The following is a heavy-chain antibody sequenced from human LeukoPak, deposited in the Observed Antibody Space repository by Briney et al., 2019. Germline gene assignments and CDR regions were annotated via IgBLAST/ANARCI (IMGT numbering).Heavy chain of an antibody. V-gene: IGHV3-43*01. CDR2: ISWDGGST. D-gene: IGHD6-13*01. J-gene: IGHJ4*02. Sequence: GGSLRLSCAASGFTFSSYAMSWVRQAPGKGLEWVSLISWDGGSTYYADSVKGRFTISRDNSKNSLYLQMNSLRTEDTALYYCVKEGRSSWYQDYYFDYWGQGTLVTVSS. CDR3: VKEGRSSWYQDYYFDY. CDR1: GFTFSSYA.